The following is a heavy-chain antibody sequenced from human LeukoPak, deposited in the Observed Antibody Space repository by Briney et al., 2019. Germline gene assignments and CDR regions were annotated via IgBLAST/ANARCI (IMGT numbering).Heavy chain of an antibody. Sequence: SVRVSCKASGGTFSSYAISWVRQAPGQGLEWMGGIIPIFGTANYAQKFQGRVTITADKSTSTAYMELSSLRSEDTAVYYCTRAEQWLAWGYFDYWGQGTLVTVSS. CDR1: GGTFSSYA. V-gene: IGHV1-69*06. CDR2: IIPIFGTA. CDR3: TRAEQWLAWGYFDY. J-gene: IGHJ4*02. D-gene: IGHD6-19*01.